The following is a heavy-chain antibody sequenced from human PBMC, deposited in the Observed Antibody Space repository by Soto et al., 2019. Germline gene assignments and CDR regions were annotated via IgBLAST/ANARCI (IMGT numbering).Heavy chain of an antibody. CDR2: INPSGGST. D-gene: IGHD4-17*01. J-gene: IGHJ6*03. V-gene: IGHV1-46*03. CDR3: ARDTGDSTYYYYYYMDV. Sequence: QVQLVQSGAEVKKPGASVKVSCKASGYTFTSYYMHWVRQAPGQGLEWMGIINPSGGSTSYAQKFQGRVTMIRDTSTSTVYMELSSLRSEDTAVYYCARDTGDSTYYYYYYMDVWGKGTTVTVSS. CDR1: GYTFTSYY.